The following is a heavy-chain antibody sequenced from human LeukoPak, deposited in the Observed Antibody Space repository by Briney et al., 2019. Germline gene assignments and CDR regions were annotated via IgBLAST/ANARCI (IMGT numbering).Heavy chain of an antibody. D-gene: IGHD3-3*01. CDR1: GFTFSSYA. V-gene: IGHV3-23*01. CDR2: ISGSGNST. CDR3: AKQYDFWSGPDY. J-gene: IGHJ4*02. Sequence: QPGGSLRLSCAASGFTFSSYAMSWVRQAPGKGLEWVSAISGSGNSTYYADSVKGRFTISTDNSKNTLYLQMNSLRVEDTAVYYCAKQYDFWSGPDYWGQGTLVTVSS.